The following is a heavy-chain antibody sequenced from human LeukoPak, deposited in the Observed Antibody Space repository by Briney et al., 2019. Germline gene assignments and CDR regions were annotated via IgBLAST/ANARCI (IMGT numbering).Heavy chain of an antibody. Sequence: PSETLSLSCNVDGGSISSGSYYWSWIRQPAWKPLDWIGRIYSSGSTNYNPSLKSRVTISVDTSKNQFSLKLSSVTAADTAVYYCARGVEEQWLVPNYYYYMDVWGKGTTVTVSS. CDR3: ARGVEEQWLVPNYYYYMDV. V-gene: IGHV4-61*02. J-gene: IGHJ6*03. CDR1: GGSISSGSYY. D-gene: IGHD6-19*01. CDR2: IYSSGST.